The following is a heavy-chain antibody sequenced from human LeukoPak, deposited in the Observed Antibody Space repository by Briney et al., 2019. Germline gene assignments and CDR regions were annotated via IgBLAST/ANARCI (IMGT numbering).Heavy chain of an antibody. D-gene: IGHD3-3*01. CDR3: AIPPLGRITIFGVVSDFDY. Sequence: PGGSLRLSCAASGSTFSSYWMTWVRQAPGKGLEWVANIKQDGSEKYYVDSVRGRFTISRDNAKNSLYLQMNSLRAEDTAVYYCAIPPLGRITIFGVVSDFDYWGQGTLVTVSS. CDR1: GSTFSSYW. J-gene: IGHJ4*02. CDR2: IKQDGSEK. V-gene: IGHV3-7*01.